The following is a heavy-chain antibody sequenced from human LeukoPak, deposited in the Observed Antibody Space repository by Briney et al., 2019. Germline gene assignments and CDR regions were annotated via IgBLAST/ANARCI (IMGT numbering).Heavy chain of an antibody. J-gene: IGHJ6*03. D-gene: IGHD4-23*01. V-gene: IGHV4-38-2*02. CDR2: VTRTGGT. CDR1: GYSIRSGYL. Sequence: MSSETLSLTCTVSGYSIRSGYLWGWIRQAPGKGLEWIASVTRTGGTYYSPSLKSRVTISVDTSRNQFSLRLTSVTAPDAAVYFCARQYDGNLYLLYMDVRGKGTTVTVSS. CDR3: ARQYDGNLYLLYMDV.